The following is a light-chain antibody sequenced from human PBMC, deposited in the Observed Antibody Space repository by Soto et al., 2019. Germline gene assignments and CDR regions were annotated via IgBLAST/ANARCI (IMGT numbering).Light chain of an antibody. J-gene: IGKJ2*01. CDR1: QSVSSN. CDR2: GAS. V-gene: IGKV3-15*01. Sequence: EIVMSQSPATLSVSPGERATLSCTASQSVSSNVAWYQQKPGQAPRILIYGASTRATGIPARFSGSGSGTEFTLTISSLQSEDFAVYYCQQYNNWPPYTFGQGTKLEIK. CDR3: QQYNNWPPYT.